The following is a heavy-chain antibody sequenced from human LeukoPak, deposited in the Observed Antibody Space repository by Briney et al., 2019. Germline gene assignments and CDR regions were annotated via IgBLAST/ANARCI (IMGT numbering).Heavy chain of an antibody. Sequence: PGGSLRLSCAASGFTFSGYDLHWVRQPTGKGLEWVSGIGIAGDTYYLGSVKGRFTISRENAKNSLYLQMNILRAGDTAVYYCARARRVGNLDYWGQGTLVTVSS. J-gene: IGHJ4*02. CDR2: IGIAGDT. CDR1: GFTFSGYD. V-gene: IGHV3-13*01. CDR3: ARARRVGNLDY. D-gene: IGHD2-15*01.